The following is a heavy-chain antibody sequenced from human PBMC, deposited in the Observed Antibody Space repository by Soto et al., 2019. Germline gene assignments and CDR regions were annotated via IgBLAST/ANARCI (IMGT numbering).Heavy chain of an antibody. V-gene: IGHV1-8*01. CDR2: MNPNSGNT. CDR1: GYTFTSYD. D-gene: IGHD1-1*01. CDR3: ARREENWNDYYYYGMDV. J-gene: IGHJ6*02. Sequence: ASVKVSCTTSGYTFTSYDIKWVRQATGQGFDWMGWMNPNSGNTGYAQKFQGRVTMTRNTSISTAYMELSSLRSEDTAVYYCARREENWNDYYYYGMDVWGQGTTVTVSS.